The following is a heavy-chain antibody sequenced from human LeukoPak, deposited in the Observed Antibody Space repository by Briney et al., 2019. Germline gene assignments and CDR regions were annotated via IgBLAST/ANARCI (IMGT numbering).Heavy chain of an antibody. V-gene: IGHV3-66*02. J-gene: IGHJ4*02. Sequence: GGSLRLSCAASGFTVSSNYMSWVRQAPGKGLEWVSVIYSGGSTYYADSVKGRFTISRDNSKNTLYLQMNSLRAEDTAVYYCAKLPIAAAGSFDYWGQGTLVTVSS. CDR2: IYSGGST. CDR3: AKLPIAAAGSFDY. CDR1: GFTVSSNY. D-gene: IGHD6-13*01.